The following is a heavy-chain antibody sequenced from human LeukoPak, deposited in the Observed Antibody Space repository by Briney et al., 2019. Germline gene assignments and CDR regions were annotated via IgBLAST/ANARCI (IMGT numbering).Heavy chain of an antibody. D-gene: IGHD3-22*01. CDR2: IYPGDSDT. V-gene: IGHV5-51*01. CDR3: ARERYYYDSSGYYYIDY. CDR1: GYSFTSYW. Sequence: GESLQISCKGSGYSFTSYWIGWVRQLPGKGLEWMGIIYPGDSDTRYSPSFQGQVTISADKSISTAYLQWSSLKASDTAMYYCARERYYYDSSGYYYIDYWGQGTLVTVSP. J-gene: IGHJ4*02.